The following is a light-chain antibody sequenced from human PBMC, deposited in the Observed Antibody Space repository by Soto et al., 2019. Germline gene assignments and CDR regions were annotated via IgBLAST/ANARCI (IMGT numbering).Light chain of an antibody. V-gene: IGKV1-5*03. CDR2: KAS. J-gene: IGKJ2*01. CDR3: QQHNSYSYT. Sequence: DDQMTQSPSTLSASVGDTVTITCRASQSISYYVAWFQQKPGKAPKLLIYKASSLESGVPSRFSGRGSGTEFTLTISSLQPEDSATYYCQQHNSYSYTFGQGTKPEIK. CDR1: QSISYY.